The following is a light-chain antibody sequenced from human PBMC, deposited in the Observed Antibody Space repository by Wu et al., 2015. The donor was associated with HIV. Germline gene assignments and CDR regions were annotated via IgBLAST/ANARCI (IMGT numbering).Light chain of an antibody. J-gene: IGKJ4*01. CDR1: QSVSSSY. CDR3: QQYGSSPLT. CDR2: GAS. Sequence: EIVLTQSPGTLSLSPGERATLSCRASQSVSSSYLAWYQQKPGQAPRLLIYGASSWATGIPDRFSGSGSGTDFTLTISRLEPEDFVVYYCQQYGSSPLTFGGGTKVEIK. V-gene: IGKV3-20*01.